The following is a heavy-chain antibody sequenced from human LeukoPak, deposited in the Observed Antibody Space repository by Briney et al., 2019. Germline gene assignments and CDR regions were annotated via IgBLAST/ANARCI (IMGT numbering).Heavy chain of an antibody. CDR2: IYHSGST. Sequence: PSETLSLTCTVSGGSISSGGYYWSWIQQPPGKGLEWIGYIYHSGSTYYNPSLKSRVTISVDRSKNQFSLKLSSVTAADTAVYYCARGLSSRRHHNWFDPWGQGTLVTVSS. CDR1: GGSISSGGYY. CDR3: ARGLSSRRHHNWFDP. J-gene: IGHJ5*02. V-gene: IGHV4-30-2*01. D-gene: IGHD6-13*01.